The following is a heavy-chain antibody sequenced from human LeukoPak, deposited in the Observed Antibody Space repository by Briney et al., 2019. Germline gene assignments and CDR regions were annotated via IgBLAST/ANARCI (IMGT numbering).Heavy chain of an antibody. V-gene: IGHV4-4*07. D-gene: IGHD3-9*01. CDR2: IYTSGST. CDR1: GGSISSYY. Sequence: SETLSLTCTVSGGSISSYYWSWIRQPAGKGLEWIRRIYTSGSTNYNPSLKSRVTISVDTSKNQFSLKLSSVTAADTAVYYCARGTSNYDILTGYYPLDAFDIWGQGTMVTVSS. J-gene: IGHJ3*02. CDR3: ARGTSNYDILTGYYPLDAFDI.